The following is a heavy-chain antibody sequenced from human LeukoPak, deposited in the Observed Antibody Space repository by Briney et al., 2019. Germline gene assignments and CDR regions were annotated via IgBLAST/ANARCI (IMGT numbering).Heavy chain of an antibody. J-gene: IGHJ4*02. D-gene: IGHD1-26*01. CDR3: AKAGILWAALSTLDY. CDR2: ISGSGDST. V-gene: IGHV3-23*01. Sequence: GRSLRLSCAASGFTFSSYAMSWVRQAPGKGLEWVSAISGSGDSTYYADSVKGRFTISRDNSKNTLYLQMNSLRAEDTAVYYCAKAGILWAALSTLDYWGQGTLVTVSS. CDR1: GFTFSSYA.